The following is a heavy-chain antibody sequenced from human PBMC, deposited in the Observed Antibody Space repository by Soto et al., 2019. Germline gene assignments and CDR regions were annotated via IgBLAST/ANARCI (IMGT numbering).Heavy chain of an antibody. Sequence: GGSLRLSCAASGFTFDDYAMHWVRQAPGKGLEWVSGISWNSGSIGYADSVKGRFTISRDNAKNSLYLQMNSLRAVDTALYYCALSITTENAFDIWGQGTMVTVSS. V-gene: IGHV3-9*01. CDR2: ISWNSGSI. CDR1: GFTFDDYA. D-gene: IGHD1-20*01. CDR3: ALSITTENAFDI. J-gene: IGHJ3*02.